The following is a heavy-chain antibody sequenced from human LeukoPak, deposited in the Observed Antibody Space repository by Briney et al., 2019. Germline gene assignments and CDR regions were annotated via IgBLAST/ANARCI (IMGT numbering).Heavy chain of an antibody. J-gene: IGHJ5*02. V-gene: IGHV1-2*02. D-gene: IGHD2/OR15-2a*01. CDR3: ARVSDDNWFVP. CDR1: GYTVTGYY. Sequence: ASVKLSCKASGYTVTGYYMNWVRQSPGQRLEWMGWINPNSGGTNYAQKIQGRVTMTRNTSISTAYKELSRLRSDATAVYYCARVSDDNWFVPWGQRTLVTVSS. CDR2: INPNSGGT.